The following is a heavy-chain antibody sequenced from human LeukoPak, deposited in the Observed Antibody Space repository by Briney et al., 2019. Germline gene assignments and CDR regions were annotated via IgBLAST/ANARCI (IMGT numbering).Heavy chain of an antibody. CDR3: ARTGLGLYSFDY. CDR2: ISYDGSNK. V-gene: IGHV3-30*04. CDR1: GFTFSSYA. J-gene: IGHJ4*02. Sequence: GGSLRLSCAASGFTFSSYAMHWVRQAPGKGLEWVAVISYDGSNKYYADSVKGRFTISRDNAKNSLYLQMNGLRLEDTAVYYCARTGLGLYSFDYWGQGIQVTISS. D-gene: IGHD3/OR15-3a*01.